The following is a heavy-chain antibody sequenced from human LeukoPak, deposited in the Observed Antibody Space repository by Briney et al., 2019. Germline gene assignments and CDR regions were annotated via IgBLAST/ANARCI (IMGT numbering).Heavy chain of an antibody. CDR2: IIPIFGTA. V-gene: IGHV1-69*05. D-gene: IGHD2-2*01. J-gene: IGHJ4*02. CDR1: GGTFSSYA. Sequence: SVTVSCKASGGTFSSYAISWVRQAPGQGLEWMGGIIPIFGTANYAQKFQGRVTITTDESTSTAYMELSSLRSEDTAVYYCARACSSTSCAFDYWGQGTLVTVSS. CDR3: ARACSSTSCAFDY.